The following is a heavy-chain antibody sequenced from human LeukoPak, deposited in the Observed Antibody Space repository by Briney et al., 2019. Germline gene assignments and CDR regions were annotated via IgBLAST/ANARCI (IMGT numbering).Heavy chain of an antibody. V-gene: IGHV3-23*01. CDR3: AKPQWLGLYYFDY. CDR2: ISGSGGST. D-gene: IGHD6-19*01. J-gene: IGHJ4*02. CDR1: GFTFSSYA. Sequence: GGSLRLSCAASGFTFSSYAMSWVRQAPGMGLEWVSAISGSGGSTYYADSVKGRFTISRDNSKNTLYLQVNSLRVEDTAVYYCAKPQWLGLYYFDYWGQGTLVTVSS.